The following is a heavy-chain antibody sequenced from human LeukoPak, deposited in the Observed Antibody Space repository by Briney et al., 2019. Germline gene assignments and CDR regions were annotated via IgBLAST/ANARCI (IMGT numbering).Heavy chain of an antibody. CDR2: IIPIFGTA. J-gene: IGHJ5*02. Sequence: ASVKVSCKASGGTFSSYAISWVRQAPGQGLEWMGGIIPIFGTANYAQKFQGRVTITADESTSTAYMELSSLRSEDTAVYYCASLVATGGDWFDPWGQGTLVTVSS. CDR3: ASLVATGGDWFDP. V-gene: IGHV1-69*13. D-gene: IGHD5-12*01. CDR1: GGTFSSYA.